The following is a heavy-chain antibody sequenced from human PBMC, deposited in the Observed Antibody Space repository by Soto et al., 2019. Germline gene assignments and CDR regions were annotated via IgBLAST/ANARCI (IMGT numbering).Heavy chain of an antibody. CDR3: AREGGLRGSYYYYYYGMDV. CDR1: GGSVSSGSYY. Sequence: QVQLQESGPGLVKPSETLSLTCTVSGGSVSSGSYYWSWIRQPPGKGLEWIGYIYYSGSTNYNPSLKSRVTISVDTSKNQFSLKLSSVTAADTAVYYCAREGGLRGSYYYYYYGMDVWGQGTTVTVSS. D-gene: IGHD1-26*01. CDR2: IYYSGST. J-gene: IGHJ6*02. V-gene: IGHV4-61*01.